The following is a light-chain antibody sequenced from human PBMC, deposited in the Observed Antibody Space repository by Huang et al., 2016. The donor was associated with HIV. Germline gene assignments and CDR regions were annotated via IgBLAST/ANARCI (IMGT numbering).Light chain of an antibody. V-gene: IGKV1-39*01. CDR1: QSIGTD. CDR2: VAS. Sequence: DIQMTQSPSSLSASVGDRVTIACRARQSIGTDLNWYQQKPGKAPRLLIHVASSLQSGVPSRFSGSGSGTDFTLTISSLQPEDFATYYCQQSYSALGLTFGGGTKVEIK. J-gene: IGKJ4*01. CDR3: QQSYSALGLT.